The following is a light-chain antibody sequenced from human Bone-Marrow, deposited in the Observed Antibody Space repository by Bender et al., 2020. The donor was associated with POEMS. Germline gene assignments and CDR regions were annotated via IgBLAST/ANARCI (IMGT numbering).Light chain of an antibody. CDR2: DVT. CDR3: SSYTTNSTWV. Sequence: QSALTQPASVSGSPGQSITISCTGASSDVGAYNHVSWYRQHPGLAPKLLTFDVTNRPSGVSDRFSGSKSGNTASLTISGLQAEDEADYYCSSYTTNSTWVFGGGTKLTVL. CDR1: SSDVGAYNH. J-gene: IGLJ3*02. V-gene: IGLV2-14*03.